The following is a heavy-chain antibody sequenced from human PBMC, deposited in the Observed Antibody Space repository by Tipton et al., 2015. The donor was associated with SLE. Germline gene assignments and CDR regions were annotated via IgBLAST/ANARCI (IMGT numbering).Heavy chain of an antibody. CDR2: IWYDGSNK. V-gene: IGHV3-33*03. Sequence: SLRLSCAASGFTFDDYAMHWVRQVPGKGLEWVAVIWYDGSNKFYGDSVKGRFTISRDNSENTLYLEMNSLRLEDTAVYYCAKDRIAVAGYGMDVWGQGTTVSVSS. D-gene: IGHD6-19*01. CDR3: AKDRIAVAGYGMDV. CDR1: GFTFDDYA. J-gene: IGHJ6*02.